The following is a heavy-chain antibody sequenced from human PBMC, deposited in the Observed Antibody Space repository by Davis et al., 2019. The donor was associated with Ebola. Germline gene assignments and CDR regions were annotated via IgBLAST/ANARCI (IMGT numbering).Heavy chain of an antibody. CDR3: AREPTGNYYYYGMDV. CDR1: GFTFSSYA. D-gene: IGHD7-27*01. J-gene: IGHJ6*02. Sequence: GGSLRLSCAASGFTFSSYAVHWVRQAPGKGLEWVAFIWYDGSLKYYADSVKGRFTISRDNAKNSLYLQMNSLRAEDTAVYYCAREPTGNYYYYGMDVWGQGTTVTVSS. V-gene: IGHV3-33*01. CDR2: IWYDGSLK.